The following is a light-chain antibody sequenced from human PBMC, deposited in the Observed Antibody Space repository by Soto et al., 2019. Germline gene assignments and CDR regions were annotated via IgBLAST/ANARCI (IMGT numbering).Light chain of an antibody. CDR3: QQRNSWPPTFT. J-gene: IGKJ5*01. CDR1: QSVASF. V-gene: IGKV3-11*01. Sequence: EIVLTQSPATLSLSPGERATLSCRASQSVASFLAWYQQKPGQAPRLLIYDTSIRATGIPARFSGSGSGTDFTLTISSLEPEDFAVYYCQQRNSWPPTFTFGQGTRLEIK. CDR2: DTS.